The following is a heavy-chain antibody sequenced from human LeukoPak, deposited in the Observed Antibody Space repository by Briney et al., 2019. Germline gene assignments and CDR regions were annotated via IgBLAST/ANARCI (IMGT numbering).Heavy chain of an antibody. CDR3: ARVRNTAMVPGHYYGMDV. J-gene: IGHJ6*02. V-gene: IGHV1-2*04. CDR2: INPNSGGT. CDR1: GYTFTGYY. Sequence: GASVKVSCKASGYTFTGYYMHWVRQAPGQGLEWMGWINPNSGGTNYAQKFQGWVTMTRDTSISTTYMELSRLRSDDTAVYYCARVRNTAMVPGHYYGMDVWGQGTTVTVSS. D-gene: IGHD5-18*01.